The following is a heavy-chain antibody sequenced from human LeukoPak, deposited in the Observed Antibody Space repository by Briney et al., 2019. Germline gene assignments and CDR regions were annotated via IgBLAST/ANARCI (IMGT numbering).Heavy chain of an antibody. CDR3: AKSVTSIFDY. CDR2: ISGSGGST. D-gene: IGHD2-2*01. Sequence: GXSLRLSCAASGFTFSSHAMSWVRQAPGKGLEWVSAISGSGGSTYYADSVKGRFTICRENSKNTVYLQMNSLRAEDTAVYYCAKSVTSIFDYWGQGTLVTVSS. J-gene: IGHJ4*02. V-gene: IGHV3-23*01. CDR1: GFTFSSHA.